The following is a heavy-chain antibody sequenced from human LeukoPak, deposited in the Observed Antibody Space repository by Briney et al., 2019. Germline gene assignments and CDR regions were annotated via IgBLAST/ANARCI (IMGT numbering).Heavy chain of an antibody. Sequence: GGSLRLSCAASGFTFSSYAMHWVRQAPAKGLEWVAVISYDGSNKYYADSVKGRFTISRDNSKTALYLQMNSLRAEDTAVYYCARYLSWASTGDLDYWGQGTLVTVSS. CDR3: ARYLSWASTGDLDY. J-gene: IGHJ4*02. D-gene: IGHD7-27*01. CDR1: GFTFSSYA. V-gene: IGHV3-30*04. CDR2: ISYDGSNK.